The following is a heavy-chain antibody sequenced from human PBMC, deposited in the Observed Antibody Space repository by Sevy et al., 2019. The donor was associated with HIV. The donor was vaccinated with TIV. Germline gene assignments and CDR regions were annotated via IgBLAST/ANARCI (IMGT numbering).Heavy chain of an antibody. Sequence: GGSLRLSCAASGFIFGNYAMSWVRQAPGKGLEWISSISGAADRTHYADSVKGRFTISSDSSKNTLYLQMTSLRVEDTAVYYCVKASDPVDYYDSARPLGYWGQGTLVTVSS. CDR2: ISGAADRT. D-gene: IGHD3-22*01. V-gene: IGHV3-23*01. CDR1: GFIFGNYA. CDR3: VKASDPVDYYDSARPLGY. J-gene: IGHJ4*02.